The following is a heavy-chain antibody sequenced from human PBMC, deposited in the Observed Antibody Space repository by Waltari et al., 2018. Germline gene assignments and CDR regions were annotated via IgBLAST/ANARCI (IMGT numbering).Heavy chain of an antibody. V-gene: IGHV4-59*08. CDR2: IYYSGNT. CDR1: GDSIRSYY. J-gene: IGHJ4*02. Sequence: QVHLQESGPGLVKPSETLSLTCTVSGDSIRSYYWTWIRQPPGKGLEFIGYIYYSGNTNYNPSLNSRATISVVTSKNQFSLKLNSATDADTAVYYCARAPPNDLVLVEYLDYWGQGILVTVSS. D-gene: IGHD2-8*01. CDR3: ARAPPNDLVLVEYLDY.